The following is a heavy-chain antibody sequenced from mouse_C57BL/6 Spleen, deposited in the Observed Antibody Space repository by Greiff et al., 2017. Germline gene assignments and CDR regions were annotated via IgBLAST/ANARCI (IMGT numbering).Heavy chain of an antibody. J-gene: IGHJ4*01. V-gene: IGHV1-69*01. CDR3: ARQGYSYGMDY. CDR2: IDPSDSYT. D-gene: IGHD2-2*01. Sequence: QVQLQQPGAELVMPGASVKLSCKASGYTFTSYWMHWVKQRPGQGLEWIGEIDPSDSYTNYNQKFKGKSTLTVDKSASTAYMQLSSLTSEDSAVYYCARQGYSYGMDYWGQGTSVTVSA. CDR1: GYTFTSYW.